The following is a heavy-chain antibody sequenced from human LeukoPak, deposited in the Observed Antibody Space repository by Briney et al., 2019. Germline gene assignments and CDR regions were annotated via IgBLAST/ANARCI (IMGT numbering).Heavy chain of an antibody. Sequence: PGGSLRLSCAAFGCTFSNYWMHWARQAPGKGLVWVSRINSDGSSRSYADSVKGRFTISRDNSKNTLYLQMNSLRAEDTAVYYCATDVHGSGTLYLDYWGQGTLITVSS. CDR3: ATDVHGSGTLYLDY. V-gene: IGHV3-74*01. CDR1: GCTFSNYW. CDR2: INSDGSSR. J-gene: IGHJ4*02. D-gene: IGHD3-10*01.